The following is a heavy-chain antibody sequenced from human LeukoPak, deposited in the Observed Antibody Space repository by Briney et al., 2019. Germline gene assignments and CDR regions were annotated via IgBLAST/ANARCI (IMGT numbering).Heavy chain of an antibody. CDR3: ASGWSGSDY. V-gene: IGHV3-23*01. J-gene: IGHJ4*02. D-gene: IGHD3-3*01. CDR2: ISDSGGST. CDR1: GFTFSSNA. Sequence: GGSLRLSCAASGFTFSSNAMTWVRQTPGKGLEWVSAISDSGGSTYYTDSVKGRFTISRDNSKNTLYPQMNSLRADEDTAVYYCASGWSGSDYWGQGTLVTVSS.